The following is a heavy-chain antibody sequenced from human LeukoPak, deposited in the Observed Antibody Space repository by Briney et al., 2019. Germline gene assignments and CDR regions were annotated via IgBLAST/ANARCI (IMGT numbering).Heavy chain of an antibody. CDR1: GYNFPNFW. V-gene: IGHV5-51*01. CDR2: IYPADPDT. D-gene: IGHD2-2*01. J-gene: IGHJ5*02. CDR3: ATPYSTSGGA. Sequence: GDSLKISCKASGYNFPNFWIGWVRKMPGKGLEWMAIIYPADPDTRYSPSFEGQVTISADSSINTAYLQWRSLKASDSAMYYCATPYSTSGGAWGQGTLVTVSS.